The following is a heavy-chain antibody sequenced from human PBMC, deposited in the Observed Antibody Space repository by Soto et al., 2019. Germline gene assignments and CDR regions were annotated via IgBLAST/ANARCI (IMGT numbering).Heavy chain of an antibody. CDR1: GFTFSDHY. D-gene: IGHD6-19*01. Sequence: PGWSLRLSCAASGFTFSDHYMYWVRQAPGKGLEWVGRTRNKANSYTTEYAASVKGRFTISRDDSKNSLYLQMNSLKTEDTAVYYCASLGYSSGWYYFDYWGQGTLVTVSS. CDR3: ASLGYSSGWYYFDY. V-gene: IGHV3-72*01. CDR2: TRNKANSYTT. J-gene: IGHJ4*02.